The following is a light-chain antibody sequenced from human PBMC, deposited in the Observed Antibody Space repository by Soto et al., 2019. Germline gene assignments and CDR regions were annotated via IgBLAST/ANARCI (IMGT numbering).Light chain of an antibody. CDR1: SSDIGRYNF. CDR3: SSYTTSNTRQIV. Sequence: QSVLTQPASVSGSPGQSIAISCTGTSSDIGRYNFVSWYQQHPGQVPKLMIFDVNNRPSGVSDRFSGSKSGNTASLTISGLQPEDEADYYCSSYTTSNTRQIVFGTGTKVTVL. CDR2: DVN. J-gene: IGLJ1*01. V-gene: IGLV2-14*03.